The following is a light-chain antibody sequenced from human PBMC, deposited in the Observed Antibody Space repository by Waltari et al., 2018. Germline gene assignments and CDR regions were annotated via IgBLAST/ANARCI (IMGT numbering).Light chain of an antibody. CDR2: TNN. CDR3: QTYDNSLIGRV. V-gene: IGLV1-40*01. CDR1: SSNIGAGYD. J-gene: IGLJ3*02. Sequence: QSVLTQPPSVSGALGQSVTISCPGSSSNIGAGYDVHWYQRFPGTAPKLLIPTNNNRPAGVPDRFSGSKSGTSASLAITGLQAEDEAHYYCQTYDNSLIGRVFGGGTELTVL.